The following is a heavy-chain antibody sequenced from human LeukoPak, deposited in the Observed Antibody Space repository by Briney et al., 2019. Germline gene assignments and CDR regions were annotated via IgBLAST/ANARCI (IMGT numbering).Heavy chain of an antibody. V-gene: IGHV1-69*05. Sequence: GASVKVSCKASGYTFTGYYMYWVRQAPGQGLGWMGGIIPIFGTANYAQKFQGRVTITTDESTSTAYMELSSLRSEDTAVYYCASSSGGYSSSPRETGYYYHMDVWGKGTTVTVSS. J-gene: IGHJ6*03. D-gene: IGHD6-6*01. CDR2: IIPIFGTA. CDR1: GYTFTGYY. CDR3: ASSSGGYSSSPRETGYYYHMDV.